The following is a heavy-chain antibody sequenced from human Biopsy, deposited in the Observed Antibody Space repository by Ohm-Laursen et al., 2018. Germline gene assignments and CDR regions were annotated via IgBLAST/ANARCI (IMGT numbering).Heavy chain of an antibody. CDR1: GGSFSGYY. J-gene: IGHJ5*02. Sequence: SETLSLTWTVSGGSFSGYYWSWIRQPPGKGLEWIGEINHSGSTNFNPSFKSRVTISVDTSKNQFSLKLSSVTAADTAVYYCAVKSYFSTSFDPWGQGTLVTVSS. CDR2: INHSGST. CDR3: AVKSYFSTSFDP. D-gene: IGHD1-26*01. V-gene: IGHV4-34*01.